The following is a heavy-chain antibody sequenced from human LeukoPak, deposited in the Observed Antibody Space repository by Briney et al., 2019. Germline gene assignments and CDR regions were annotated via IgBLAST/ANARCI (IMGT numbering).Heavy chain of an antibody. J-gene: IGHJ4*02. CDR2: ISSSSTYI. CDR1: GFTFSTYY. CDR3: ARDRASSYFDY. Sequence: GGSLRLSCAASGFTFSTYYMNWVRQAPGKGLEWVSSISSSSTYIYYADSVKGRFTISRDNAKNSLYLQMNSLRADDTAVYYCARDRASSYFDYWGQGTLITVSS. V-gene: IGHV3-21*01.